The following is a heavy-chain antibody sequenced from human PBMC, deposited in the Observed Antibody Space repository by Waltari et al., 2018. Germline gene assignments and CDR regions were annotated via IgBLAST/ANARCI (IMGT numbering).Heavy chain of an antibody. V-gene: IGHV1-2*02. CDR3: ARNGLRYFDWLLPHARDYYYYYMDV. J-gene: IGHJ6*03. CDR1: GYTFTGYY. D-gene: IGHD3-9*01. Sequence: QVQLVQSGAEVKKPGASVKVSCKASGYTFTGYYMHWVRQAPGQGLEWMGWINPNSGGTNYAQKFQGRVTMTRDTSISTAYMELSRLRSDDTAVYYCARNGLRYFDWLLPHARDYYYYYMDVWGKGTTVTISS. CDR2: INPNSGGT.